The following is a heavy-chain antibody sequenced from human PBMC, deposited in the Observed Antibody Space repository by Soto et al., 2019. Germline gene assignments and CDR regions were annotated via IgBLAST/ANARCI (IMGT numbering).Heavy chain of an antibody. J-gene: IGHJ2*01. Sequence: QVQLQESGPGLVKPSETLSLTCTVSGGSMSGHMSYWSWIRQPPGEGLEWIGYIYESGSTYYNPSLKSRVTITVDTSKKQFSLRLNSVTAADTAVYYCAREISPLTTDWYFDLWGRGTLVTVSS. V-gene: IGHV4-30-4*01. CDR1: GGSMSGHMSY. D-gene: IGHD4-17*01. CDR3: AREISPLTTDWYFDL. CDR2: IYESGST.